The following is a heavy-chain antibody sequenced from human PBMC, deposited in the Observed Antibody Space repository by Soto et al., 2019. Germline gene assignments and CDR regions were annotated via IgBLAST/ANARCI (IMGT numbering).Heavy chain of an antibody. D-gene: IGHD5-18*01. Sequence: PGESLKISCKGSGYSFTSYWISWVRQMPGKGLEWMGRIDPSDSYTNYSPSFQGHVTISADKSISTAYLQWSSLKASDTAMYYCASLPYVDTAMALHHGMDVWGQGTTVTV. CDR2: IDPSDSYT. V-gene: IGHV5-10-1*01. CDR1: GYSFTSYW. J-gene: IGHJ6*02. CDR3: ASLPYVDTAMALHHGMDV.